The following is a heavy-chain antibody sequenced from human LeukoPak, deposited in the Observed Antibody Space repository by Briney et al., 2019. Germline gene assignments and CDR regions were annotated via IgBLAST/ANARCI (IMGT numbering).Heavy chain of an antibody. CDR2: IYYSGST. CDR1: GGSISSYY. V-gene: IGHV4-59*08. J-gene: IGHJ4*02. CDR3: ALARINHASGSHPYYFDY. Sequence: SETLSLTCTVSGGSISSYYWSWIRQPPGMGLEWIGYIYYSGSTNYTPSLKSRVTISVDTSKNQFSLKLASVTAADTAVYYCALARINHASGSHPYYFDYWGQGTLVTVSS. D-gene: IGHD3-10*01.